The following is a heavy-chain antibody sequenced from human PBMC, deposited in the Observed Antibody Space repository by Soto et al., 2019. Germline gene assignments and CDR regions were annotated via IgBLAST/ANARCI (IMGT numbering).Heavy chain of an antibody. CDR2: IYYSGST. V-gene: IGHV4-31*03. CDR3: ARFDGDYVGGWVGFDY. Sequence: QVQLLESGPGLVKPSQTQSLTCTVSSGSISSGGNYGSWIRQHPGKGLEWIGYIYYSGSTYYNPSLKSRVTMSVDTSKNQFSLKLSSVTAADTAVYYCARFDGDYVGGWVGFDYWGQGTLVTVSS. D-gene: IGHD4-17*01. CDR1: SGSISSGGNY. J-gene: IGHJ4*02.